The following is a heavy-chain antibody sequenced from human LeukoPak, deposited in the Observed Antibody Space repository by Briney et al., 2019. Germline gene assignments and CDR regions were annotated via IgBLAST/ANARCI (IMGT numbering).Heavy chain of an antibody. J-gene: IGHJ6*02. Sequence: GGSLRLSCAASGLTFCSYALRLGRPAPGKGPGWGSAFRGSGGSTYYADSVKDRFTISRDNSKNTLYLQMNSLRAEDTAVYYCAKIRIGPYYYYGMDVWGQGTTVTVSS. D-gene: IGHD2-15*01. CDR1: GLTFCSYA. CDR3: AKIRIGPYYYYGMDV. CDR2: FRGSGGST. V-gene: IGHV3-23*01.